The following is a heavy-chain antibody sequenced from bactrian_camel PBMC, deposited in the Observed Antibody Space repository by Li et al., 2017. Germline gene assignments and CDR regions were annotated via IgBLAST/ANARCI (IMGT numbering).Heavy chain of an antibody. J-gene: IGHJ6*01. CDR1: GFQFSIYA. D-gene: IGHD4*01. Sequence: VQLVESGGGLVQPGGSLRLSCAASGFQFSIYAIAWVRQAPGKGLEWVSNINSWSGNEYYADSVKGQFTISRDNAKNTVYLQLNSLKTEDMAKYYCAKDEDSDYGRAGDCPAFSYWGQGTQVTVS. V-gene: IGHV3S40*01. CDR3: AKDEDSDYGRAGDCPAFSY. CDR2: INSWSGNE.